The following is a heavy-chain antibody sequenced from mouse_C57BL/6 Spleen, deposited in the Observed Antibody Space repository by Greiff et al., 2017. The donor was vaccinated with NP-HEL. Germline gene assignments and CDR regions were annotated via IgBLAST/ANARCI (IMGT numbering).Heavy chain of an antibody. V-gene: IGHV1-59*01. D-gene: IGHD1-1*01. CDR2: IDPSDSYT. J-gene: IGHJ2*01. CDR3: ARSHYYGSSVYYFDY. CDR1: GYTFTSYW. Sequence: QVQLKQPGAELVRPGTSVKLSCKASGYTFTSYWMHWVKQRPGQGLEWIGVIDPSDSYTNYNQKFKGKATLTVDTSSSTAYMQLSSLTSEDSAVYYCARSHYYGSSVYYFDYWGQGTTLTVSS.